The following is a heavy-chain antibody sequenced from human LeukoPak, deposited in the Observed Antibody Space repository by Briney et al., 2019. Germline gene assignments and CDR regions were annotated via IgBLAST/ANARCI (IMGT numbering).Heavy chain of an antibody. J-gene: IGHJ6*04. CDR3: AELGITMIGGV. CDR2: ISSSGSTI. V-gene: IGHV3-48*03. D-gene: IGHD3-10*02. CDR1: GFTFSSYE. Sequence: PGGSLRLSCAASGFTFSSYEMNWVRQAPGKGLEWVSYISSSGSTIYYADFVKGRFTISRDNAKNSLYLRMNSLRAEDTAVYYCAELGITMIGGVWGKGTTVTISS.